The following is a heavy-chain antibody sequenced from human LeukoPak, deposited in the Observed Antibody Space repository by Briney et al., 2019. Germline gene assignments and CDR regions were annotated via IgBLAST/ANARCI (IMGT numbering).Heavy chain of an antibody. Sequence: GGSLRLSCVASEFNFFSYGMQWVRQAPGKGLEWVAYITSSGSSIYYTDSVKGRFTISRNNAKNSLYLQMNSLRAEDTAVYYCARLHAYYYYMDVWGKGTTVTVSS. D-gene: IGHD2-8*01. CDR2: ITSSGSSI. CDR1: EFNFFSYG. CDR3: ARLHAYYYYMDV. J-gene: IGHJ6*03. V-gene: IGHV3-48*03.